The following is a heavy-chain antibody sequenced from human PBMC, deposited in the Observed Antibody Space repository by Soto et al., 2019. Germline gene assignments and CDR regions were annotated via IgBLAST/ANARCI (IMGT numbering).Heavy chain of an antibody. Sequence: QVQLQESGPGLVKPSETLSLTCTVSGGSISNHYWSWIRQPPGKGLEWIGYIYYNGNTNYNPSLKSRVPMSVDTSKNQISLKLSAVTAADTAVYYCARANWDSEYWGQGTLVTVSS. CDR2: IYYNGNT. D-gene: IGHD7-27*01. V-gene: IGHV4-59*11. CDR3: ARANWDSEY. J-gene: IGHJ4*02. CDR1: GGSISNHY.